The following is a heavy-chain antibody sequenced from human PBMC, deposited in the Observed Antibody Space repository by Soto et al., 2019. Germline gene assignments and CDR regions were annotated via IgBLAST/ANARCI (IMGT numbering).Heavy chain of an antibody. J-gene: IGHJ4*02. Sequence: LRLSCAASGFTFSSYGMHWVRQAPGKGLEWVAVISHDGSNQYYGDSVQGRFTISRDNSKNTLHLRMNGLRAEDTAVYYCAKDWRGTSKVDYWGQGTLVTVSS. CDR1: GFTFSSYG. CDR3: AKDWRGTSKVDY. V-gene: IGHV3-30*18. CDR2: ISHDGSNQ. D-gene: IGHD2-2*01.